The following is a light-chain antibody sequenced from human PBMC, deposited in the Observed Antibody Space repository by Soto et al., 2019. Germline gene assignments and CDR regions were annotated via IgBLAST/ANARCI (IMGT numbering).Light chain of an antibody. CDR2: DAS. CDR3: QQSYSTPLWT. J-gene: IGKJ1*01. Sequence: DIEMTQSPSTLSGSVGDRVTITCGASQSITRWLAWYQQKPGKVPNLLISDASSLQSGVPSRFRGSGYATDFTLTISSLQPEDLANYYCQQSYSTPLWTFGQGTQVDIK. V-gene: IGKV1-5*01. CDR1: QSITRW.